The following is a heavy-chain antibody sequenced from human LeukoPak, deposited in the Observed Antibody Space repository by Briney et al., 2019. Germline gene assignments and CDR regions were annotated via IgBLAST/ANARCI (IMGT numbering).Heavy chain of an antibody. CDR3: ATRAWLDP. Sequence: PGGSLRLSCAASGDTFKTYSMNWVRQAPGKGLEWVSSISSDSKNEYYADSVKGRFSISRDNTNNSLYLHMNSLRAEDTGVYYCATRAWLDPWGQGTLVTVSS. CDR1: GDTFKTYS. D-gene: IGHD5-24*01. CDR2: ISSDSKNE. V-gene: IGHV3-21*01. J-gene: IGHJ5*02.